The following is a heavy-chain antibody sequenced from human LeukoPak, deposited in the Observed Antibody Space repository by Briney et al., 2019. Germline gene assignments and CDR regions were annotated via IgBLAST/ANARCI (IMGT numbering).Heavy chain of an antibody. CDR3: AKVPCSSGSYDFDY. V-gene: IGHV3-30*02. Sequence: GGSLRLSCAASGFTFSSYGMHWVRQAPGKGLEWVAFIRYDGSNKYYADSVKGRFTISRDNSKNTLYLQMNSLRAEDTAVYYCAKVPCSSGSYDFDYWGQGTLVTVSS. CDR1: GFTFSSYG. D-gene: IGHD3-10*01. CDR2: IRYDGSNK. J-gene: IGHJ4*02.